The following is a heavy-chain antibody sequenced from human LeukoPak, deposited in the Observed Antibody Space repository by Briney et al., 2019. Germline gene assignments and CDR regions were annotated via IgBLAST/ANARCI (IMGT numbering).Heavy chain of an antibody. Sequence: PGGSLRLSCTATGFTFGVFGMAWVRQAPGQGLEWVSTISADGNNIHQADSVKGRFAISRDNSGGTPYLQMNSLRAEDTAVYYCASRHCSGGRCYFAGADPFDYWGQGTLVTVSS. CDR3: ASRHCSGGRCYFAGADPFDY. J-gene: IGHJ4*02. CDR2: ISADGNNI. V-gene: IGHV3-23*01. D-gene: IGHD2-15*01. CDR1: GFTFGVFG.